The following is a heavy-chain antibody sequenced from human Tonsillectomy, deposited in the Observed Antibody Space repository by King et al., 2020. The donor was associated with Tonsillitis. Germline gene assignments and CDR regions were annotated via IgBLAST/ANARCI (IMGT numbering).Heavy chain of an antibody. CDR1: GGSMRSYY. V-gene: IGHV4-59*01. CDR3: ARHIGASRAFDV. D-gene: IGHD3-3*01. Sequence: VQLQESGPGLVKPSETLFLTCIVSGGSMRSYYWSWIRQSPGKGLEWIGYIYYSGTTNYNPSLQSRVTISVDTSKNQVFLRLSSCTAADTAAYYCARHIGASRAFDVWGQGTMVTVSS. CDR2: IYYSGTT. J-gene: IGHJ3*01.